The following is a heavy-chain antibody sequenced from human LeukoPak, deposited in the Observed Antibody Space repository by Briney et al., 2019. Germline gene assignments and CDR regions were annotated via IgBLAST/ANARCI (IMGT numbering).Heavy chain of an antibody. Sequence: PGGSLRLSCEASGFTFSSYSMNWVRQAPGKGLEWISYISTSTTTIYYANSVKGRFTISRDNAKKSLYLQMNSLRAEDTAVYYCARDRDSGSGSYYYYYMDVWGKGTTVTVSS. V-gene: IGHV3-48*01. CDR2: ISTSTTTI. CDR1: GFTFSSYS. CDR3: ARDRDSGSGSYYYYYMDV. J-gene: IGHJ6*03. D-gene: IGHD3-10*01.